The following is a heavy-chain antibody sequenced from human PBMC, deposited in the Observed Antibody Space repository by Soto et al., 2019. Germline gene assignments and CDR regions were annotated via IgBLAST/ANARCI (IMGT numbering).Heavy chain of an antibody. CDR3: TTDNCFRSTCYLNF. D-gene: IGHD2-2*01. J-gene: IGHJ4*02. Sequence: GGSLRLSCAVSGFSITSTWMNWVRQAPGEGLEWVGRIKSQAVGGTTAYAASVQGRFTMSRDDSKNTVYLQMNSLKTEVTALYFCTTDNCFRSTCYLNFWGQGTLFTVSS. CDR2: IKSQAVGGTT. V-gene: IGHV3-15*07. CDR1: GFSITSTW.